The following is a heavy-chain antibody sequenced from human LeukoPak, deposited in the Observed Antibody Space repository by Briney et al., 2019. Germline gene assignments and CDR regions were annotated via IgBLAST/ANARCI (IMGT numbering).Heavy chain of an antibody. V-gene: IGHV3-53*04. D-gene: IGHD1-1*01. CDR3: ARNDVRSGRYFHY. CDR1: GFTFSSNY. CDR2: IYSGGST. Sequence: PGGSLRLSCAASGFTFSSNYMSWVRQAPGKGLEWVSVIYSGGSTYYSDTVNGRFTISRHNSNNPLYLHMNSLRAEDTAVYYCARNDVRSGRYFHYWGQGTLVTASS. J-gene: IGHJ4*02.